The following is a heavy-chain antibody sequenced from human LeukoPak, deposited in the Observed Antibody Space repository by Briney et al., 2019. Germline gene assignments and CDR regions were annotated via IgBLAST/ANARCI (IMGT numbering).Heavy chain of an antibody. Sequence: GGSLRLSCAASGFTFSTYALNWVRQAPGKGLEWVAIVSGGSYRIDYADSVKGRFTISRVNSKNTVYLQMNSLRGEDTALYYCAKKRLAGTGGNAMDVWGKGTTVTVSS. D-gene: IGHD1-1*01. CDR3: AKKRLAGTGGNAMDV. V-gene: IGHV3-23*01. J-gene: IGHJ6*03. CDR2: VSGGSYRI. CDR1: GFTFSTYA.